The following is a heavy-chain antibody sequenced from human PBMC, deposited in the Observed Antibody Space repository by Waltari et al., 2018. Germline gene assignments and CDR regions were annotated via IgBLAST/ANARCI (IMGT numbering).Heavy chain of an antibody. V-gene: IGHV1-69*05. CDR3: ARDREYYDILTGYSSFDY. CDR1: GGTFSSYA. Sequence: QVQLVQSGAEVKKPGSSVKVSCKASGGTFSSYAISWVRQAHGPGLEWMGGIIPIFGTANYAQKFQGRVTITTDESTSTAYMELSSLRSEDTAVYYCARDREYYDILTGYSSFDYWGQGTLVTVSS. D-gene: IGHD3-9*01. J-gene: IGHJ4*02. CDR2: IIPIFGTA.